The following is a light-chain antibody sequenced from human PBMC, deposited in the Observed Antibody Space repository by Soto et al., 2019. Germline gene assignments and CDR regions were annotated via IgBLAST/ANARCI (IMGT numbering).Light chain of an antibody. Sequence: EVVMRQSPATLSVAPGEGSTLSCRASQGIGDTLAWYQHKPGQAPRLLIDGASTRATGIPDRFSGSGSGTDFTLTISRLEPEDVAVYYCQQYGSFGQGTKVDIK. CDR1: QGIGDT. V-gene: IGKV3-20*01. CDR2: GAS. CDR3: QQYGS. J-gene: IGKJ1*01.